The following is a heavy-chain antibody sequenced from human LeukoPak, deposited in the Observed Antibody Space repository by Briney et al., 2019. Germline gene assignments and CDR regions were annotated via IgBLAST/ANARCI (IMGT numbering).Heavy chain of an antibody. J-gene: IGHJ3*02. CDR1: GFTFSGSA. Sequence: GGSLRLSCAASGFTFSGSAMHWVRQASGEGLEWVGRIRSKANSYATAYAASVKGRFTISRDDSKNTAYLQMNSLKTEDTAVYYCTRQYFWSGYGYHWGNAFDIWGQGTMVTVSS. CDR3: TRQYFWSGYGYHWGNAFDI. CDR2: IRSKANSYAT. D-gene: IGHD3-3*01. V-gene: IGHV3-73*01.